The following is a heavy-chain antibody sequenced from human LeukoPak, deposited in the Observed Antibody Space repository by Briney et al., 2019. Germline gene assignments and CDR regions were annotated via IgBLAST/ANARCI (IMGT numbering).Heavy chain of an antibody. J-gene: IGHJ3*02. CDR1: GFTFSGSA. CDR3: AKCPELSGSSGYYYCVAFDI. D-gene: IGHD3-22*01. Sequence: GGSLRLSCAASGFTFSGSAMHWVRQAPGKGLEWVAVISYDGSNKYYADSVKGRFTISRDNSKNTLYLQMNSLRAEDTAVYYCAKCPELSGSSGYYYCVAFDIWGQGTMVTVSS. CDR2: ISYDGSNK. V-gene: IGHV3-30*18.